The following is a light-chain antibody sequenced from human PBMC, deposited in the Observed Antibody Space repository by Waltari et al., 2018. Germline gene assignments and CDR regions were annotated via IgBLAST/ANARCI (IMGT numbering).Light chain of an antibody. CDR3: SSYSLKNTVI. V-gene: IGLV2-14*01. Sequence: QSALTQPASVSGSPGQSITISCTGSPSDIGTYEFVSWYQHPPGKAPKLMIYEVIFRPAGGSSGCAGSTSGNPASLTVSGLQAEDEAVYYCSSYSLKNTVIFGGGTKLTVL. CDR2: EVI. CDR1: PSDIGTYEF. J-gene: IGLJ2*01.